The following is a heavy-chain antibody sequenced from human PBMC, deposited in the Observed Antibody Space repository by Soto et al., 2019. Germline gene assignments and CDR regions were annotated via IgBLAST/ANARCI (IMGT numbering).Heavy chain of an antibody. D-gene: IGHD1-7*01. CDR3: ARDLGATPRLTGTTAYYFFYGMDV. CDR1: GGSISSYY. V-gene: IGHV4-4*07. Sequence: SETLSVTCTVSGGSISSYYWSWIRQPAGKGLEWIGRIYTSGSTNYNPSLKSRVTMSVDTSKNQFSLKLSSVTAADTAVYYCARDLGATPRLTGTTAYYFFYGMDVWGQGTTVTVSS. CDR2: IYTSGST. J-gene: IGHJ6*01.